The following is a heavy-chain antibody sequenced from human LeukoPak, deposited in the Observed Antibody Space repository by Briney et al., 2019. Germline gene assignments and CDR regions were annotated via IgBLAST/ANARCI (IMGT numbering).Heavy chain of an antibody. Sequence: PGGSLRLSCAASGFTFSSYAMSWVRQAPGKGLEWVSAISGSGGSTYYADSVKGRFSISSDNSKNTLYRQMNSLRAEDRAVYYCAKFKSGVVYYFDYWGQGTLVTVSS. D-gene: IGHD2-21*01. CDR3: AKFKSGVVYYFDY. V-gene: IGHV3-23*01. J-gene: IGHJ4*02. CDR2: ISGSGGST. CDR1: GFTFSSYA.